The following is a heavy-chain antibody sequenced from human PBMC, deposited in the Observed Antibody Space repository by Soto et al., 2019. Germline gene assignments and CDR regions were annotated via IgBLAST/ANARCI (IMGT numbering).Heavy chain of an antibody. D-gene: IGHD3-16*02. J-gene: IGHJ6*02. CDR2: IIPIFGTA. V-gene: IGHV1-69*13. CDR3: ARDQFSLRLYYYYGMDV. CDR1: GGTFSSYA. Sequence: SVKVSCKASGGTFSSYAISWVRQAPGQGLEWMGGIIPIFGTANYAQKFQGRVTITADESTSTAYMELSSLRSEDTAVYYCARDQFSLRLYYYYGMDVWGQGTTVTVSS.